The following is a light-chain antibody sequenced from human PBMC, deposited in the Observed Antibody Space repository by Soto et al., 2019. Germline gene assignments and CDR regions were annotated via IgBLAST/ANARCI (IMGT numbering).Light chain of an antibody. Sequence: EIVLSQSPGTLSLSPGERATLSCRASQSVSGSSLAWYQQKPGQAPRLLIYGASSRATDIPDRFSGSGSGTDFTLTISRLEPEDFAVYFCQQYGSVLTFGGGTKVEIK. CDR3: QQYGSVLT. CDR2: GAS. J-gene: IGKJ4*01. CDR1: QSVSGSS. V-gene: IGKV3-20*01.